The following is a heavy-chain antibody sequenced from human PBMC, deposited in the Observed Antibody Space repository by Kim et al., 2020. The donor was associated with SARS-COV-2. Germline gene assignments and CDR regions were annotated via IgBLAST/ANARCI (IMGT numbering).Heavy chain of an antibody. CDR3: ARDHGSCAAYYYGMDI. CDR2: IYYIGST. CDR1: GGSISSDCYY. J-gene: IGHJ6*01. Sequence: SETLSLTCTVSGGSISSDCYYWSWIRQHPGKVLEWIGYIYYIGSTFYNPSLKSRVTISVDTSKNQFSLKVSSVTAADTAVYYSARDHGSCAAYYYGMDIWGQGTTVTVSS. V-gene: IGHV4-31*03. D-gene: IGHD6-13*01.